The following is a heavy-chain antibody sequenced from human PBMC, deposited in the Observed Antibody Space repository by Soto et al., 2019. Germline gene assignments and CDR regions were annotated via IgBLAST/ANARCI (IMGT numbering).Heavy chain of an antibody. J-gene: IGHJ4*02. CDR3: ASFSGYDPYYFDY. V-gene: IGHV4-59*01. CDR1: RAFMNSYH. D-gene: IGHD5-12*01. CDR2: IYYSGST. Sequence: SETLSLTCTVSRAFMNSYHWSWIRQPPVQGLEWIGYIYYSGSTNYSPSLKSRVTMSLDTSKNQFSLKLSSVTAADTAVYYCASFSGYDPYYFDYWGQGTLVTVSS.